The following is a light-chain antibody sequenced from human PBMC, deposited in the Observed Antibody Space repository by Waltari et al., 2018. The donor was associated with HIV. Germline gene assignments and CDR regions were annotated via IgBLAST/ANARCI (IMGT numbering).Light chain of an antibody. CDR3: AAWDDSLSPHVV. CDR2: RDT. CDR1: SSNIGSNY. J-gene: IGLJ2*01. Sequence: QSVLTQPPSASGTPGPRVTISCSGRSSNIGSNYVYWYQPLPGMTPKLLSYRDTQRPSSVPDRFSGSKSGTSASLAISGLRSEDEADYYCAAWDDSLSPHVVFGAGTKLTVL. V-gene: IGLV1-47*01.